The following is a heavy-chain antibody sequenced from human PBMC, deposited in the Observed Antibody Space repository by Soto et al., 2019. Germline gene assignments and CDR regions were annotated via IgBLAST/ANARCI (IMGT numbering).Heavy chain of an antibody. CDR2: IKSKTDGGTT. Sequence: GGSLRLSCAASGFTFSTAWMNWVRQAPGKGLEWVGRIKSKTDGGTTDYAAPVKGRFTISRDDSKNTLYLQMNSLKTEDTAVYYCTTPTLYSSGWYGYYGMDVWGQGTTVTV. J-gene: IGHJ6*02. D-gene: IGHD6-19*01. CDR3: TTPTLYSSGWYGYYGMDV. V-gene: IGHV3-15*07. CDR1: GFTFSTAW.